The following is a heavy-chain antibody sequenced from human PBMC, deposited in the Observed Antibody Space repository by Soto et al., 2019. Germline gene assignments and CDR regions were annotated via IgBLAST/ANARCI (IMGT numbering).Heavy chain of an antibody. Sequence: ASVKVSCKSSGYTFTSYYMHWVRQAPGQGLEWMGMINPGGGSTSYAQKFQGRVTMTRDTSTSTVYMELSSLRSEDTAVYYCARDSSPDTAMVRYYGVYWGQGTLVTV. J-gene: IGHJ4*02. V-gene: IGHV1-46*01. CDR2: INPGGGST. CDR3: ARDSSPDTAMVRYYGVY. D-gene: IGHD5-18*01. CDR1: GYTFTSYY.